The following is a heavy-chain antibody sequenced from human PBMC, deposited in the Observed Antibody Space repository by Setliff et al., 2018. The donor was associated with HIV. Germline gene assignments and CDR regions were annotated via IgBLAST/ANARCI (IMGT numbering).Heavy chain of an antibody. CDR2: IIPMFGTA. CDR3: VRGGQYYRSTYYYYYMDV. D-gene: IGHD3-16*02. CDR1: GGTFSSYP. J-gene: IGHJ6*03. V-gene: IGHV1-69*13. Sequence: GASVKVSCKASGGTFSSYPISWVRQAPGQGLEWMGGIIPMFGTANYAQKFQGRVTITADEFTSTAYMELSSLRSEDTAVYYCVRGGQYYRSTYYYYYMDVWGKGTTVTVSS.